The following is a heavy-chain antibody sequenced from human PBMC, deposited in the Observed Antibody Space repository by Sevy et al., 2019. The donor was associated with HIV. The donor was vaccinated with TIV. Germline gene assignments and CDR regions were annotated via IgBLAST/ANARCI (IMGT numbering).Heavy chain of an antibody. Sequence: GGSLRLSCAASGFTFSNAWMSWVRQAPGKGLEWVGRIKSKTDGGTTDNAAPVKGRFTISRDDSKNTLYLQMNSLKTEDTAVYYCTTQDGGYYFDYWGQGTLVTVSS. D-gene: IGHD3-16*01. V-gene: IGHV3-15*01. CDR2: IKSKTDGGTT. J-gene: IGHJ4*02. CDR3: TTQDGGYYFDY. CDR1: GFTFSNAW.